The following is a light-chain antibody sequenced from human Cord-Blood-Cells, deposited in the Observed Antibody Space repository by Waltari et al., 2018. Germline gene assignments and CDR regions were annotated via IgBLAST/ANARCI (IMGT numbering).Light chain of an antibody. CDR3: YSTDSSGNV. CDR1: ALPKKS. V-gene: IGLV3-10*01. J-gene: IGLJ1*01. CDR2: EDS. Sequence: SYELTQPPSVTVSPGQTARITCSGDALPKKSAYWYQQKSGQAPVLVIYEDSKRPSGIPERFSGSSSGTMATLTISGAQVEDEADYYCYSTDSSGNVFGTGTKVTVL.